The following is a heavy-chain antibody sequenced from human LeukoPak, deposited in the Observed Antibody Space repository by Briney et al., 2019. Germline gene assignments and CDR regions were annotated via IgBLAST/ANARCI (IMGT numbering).Heavy chain of an antibody. V-gene: IGHV3-30*01. CDR1: GFTFSSYA. Sequence: PGGSLRLSCAASGFTFSSYAMHWVRQAPGKGLEWVAVISYDGSNKYYANTVKGRFTISRDNSKNTLYLQMNSLRAEDTAVYYCARGAMLYSSSSWFDPWGQGTLVTVSS. CDR3: ARGAMLYSSSSWFDP. J-gene: IGHJ5*02. CDR2: ISYDGSNK. D-gene: IGHD6-6*01.